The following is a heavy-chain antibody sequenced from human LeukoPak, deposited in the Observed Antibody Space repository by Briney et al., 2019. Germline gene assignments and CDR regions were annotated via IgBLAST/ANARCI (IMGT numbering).Heavy chain of an antibody. D-gene: IGHD2-15*01. V-gene: IGHV3-48*04. CDR1: GFTFSDYG. J-gene: IGHJ4*02. CDR3: ARSSVSSSYTY. CDR2: IHDNGGAI. Sequence: PGGPLRLSCEASGFTFSDYGMNWVRQSPGKGLEWISYIHDNGGAIYYADSVKGRFAISRDNAKNSLYLQMNSLRAEDTAVYYCARSSVSSSYTYWGQGTLVTVSS.